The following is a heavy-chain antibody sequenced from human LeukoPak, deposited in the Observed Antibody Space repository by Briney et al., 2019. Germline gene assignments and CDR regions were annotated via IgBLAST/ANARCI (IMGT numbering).Heavy chain of an antibody. CDR2: IYPGDSDI. CDR1: GYSFTSYW. Sequence: GESLKISCKGSGYSFTSYWIGWVRQMPGKGLEWMGIIYPGDSDIRYSPSFQGQVTISADKSISTAYLQWSSLKASDTAIYYCARRGIVVAVTDYYMDVWGKGTTVTVSS. J-gene: IGHJ6*03. CDR3: ARRGIVVAVTDYYMDV. V-gene: IGHV5-51*01. D-gene: IGHD6-13*01.